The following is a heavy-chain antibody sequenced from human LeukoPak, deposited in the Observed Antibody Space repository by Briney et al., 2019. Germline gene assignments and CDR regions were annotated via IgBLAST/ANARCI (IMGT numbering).Heavy chain of an antibody. J-gene: IGHJ4*02. CDR1: GYTFTSYG. CDR2: ISAYNGNT. D-gene: IGHD3-9*01. CDR3: ARARYDILTGYYDY. V-gene: IGHV1-18*04. Sequence: GASVMVSCKASGYTFTSYGISWVRQAPGQGLEWMGWISAYNGNTNYAQKLQGRVTMTTDTSTSTAYMELRSLRSDDTAVYYCARARYDILTGYYDYWGQGTLVTVSS.